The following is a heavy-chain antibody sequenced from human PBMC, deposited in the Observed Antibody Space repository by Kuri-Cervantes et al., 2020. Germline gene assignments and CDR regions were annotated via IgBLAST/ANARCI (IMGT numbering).Heavy chain of an antibody. CDR1: GYTFTSYA. CDR2: ISAYNGDT. J-gene: IGHJ6*03. V-gene: IGHV1-18*01. D-gene: IGHD3-22*01. CDR3: ARAPRTYYYDSSGDYYYYMDV. Sequence: VKVSCKASGYTFTSYAMNWVRQAPGQRLEWMGWISAYNGDTNYAQKLQGRVTMTTDTSTSTAYMELRSLRSDDTAVYYCARAPRTYYYDSSGDYYYYMDVWGKGTTVTVSS.